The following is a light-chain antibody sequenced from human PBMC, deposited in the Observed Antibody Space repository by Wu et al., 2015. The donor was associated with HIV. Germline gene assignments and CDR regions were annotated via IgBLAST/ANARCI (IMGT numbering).Light chain of an antibody. CDR2: GAS. CDR1: QSVSSSY. CDR3: QQYYSWPLA. J-gene: IGKJ1*01. V-gene: IGKV3-20*01. Sequence: EIVLTQSPGTLSLSPGERATLSCRASQSVSSSYLAWYQQKPGQAPRLLIYGASSRATGIPDRFSGSGSATEFTLTINNMQSEDFAVYYCQQYYSWPLAFGQGTKVEIK.